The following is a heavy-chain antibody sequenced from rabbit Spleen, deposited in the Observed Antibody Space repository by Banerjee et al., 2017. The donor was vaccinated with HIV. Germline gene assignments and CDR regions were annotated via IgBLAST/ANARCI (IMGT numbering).Heavy chain of an antibody. CDR2: IDPVFGNT. V-gene: IGHV1S7*01. CDR1: GFDFSSYY. J-gene: IGHJ2*01. Sequence: QLKESGGGLVQPGGSLKLSCKASGFDFSSYYMSWVRQAPGKGLEWTGYIDPVFGNTYYASWVNGRFTISRDNAQNTLYLQLNSLTAADTATYFCARNYVNAFDPWGQGTLVTVS. D-gene: IGHD1-1*01. CDR3: ARNYVNAFDP.